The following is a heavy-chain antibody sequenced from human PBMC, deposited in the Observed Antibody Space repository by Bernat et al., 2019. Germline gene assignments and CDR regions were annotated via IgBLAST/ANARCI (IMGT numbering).Heavy chain of an antibody. Sequence: QQWGAGLLKPSETLSLTCAVYGGSFSGYYWSWIRKPPGKGLEWIGEINHSGSTNYNPSLKSRVTISVDTSKNQFSLKLSSVTAADTAVYYCARGGGVVVAATYDYWGQGTLVTVSS. CDR1: GGSFSGYY. J-gene: IGHJ4*02. CDR3: ARGGGVVVAATYDY. V-gene: IGHV4-34*01. CDR2: INHSGST. D-gene: IGHD2-15*01.